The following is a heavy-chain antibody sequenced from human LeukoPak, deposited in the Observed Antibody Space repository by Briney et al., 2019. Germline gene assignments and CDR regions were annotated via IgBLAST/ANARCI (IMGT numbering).Heavy chain of an antibody. Sequence: VASVKVSCKASGYTFTSYGISWVRQAPGQGLEWMGWISAYNGNTNYAQKLQDRVTMTTDTSTSTAYMELRSLRSDDTAVYYCARGSSGSYWTPGIYWYFDLWGRGTLVTVSS. CDR1: GYTFTSYG. CDR3: ARGSSGSYWTPGIYWYFDL. V-gene: IGHV1-18*01. J-gene: IGHJ2*01. CDR2: ISAYNGNT. D-gene: IGHD1-26*01.